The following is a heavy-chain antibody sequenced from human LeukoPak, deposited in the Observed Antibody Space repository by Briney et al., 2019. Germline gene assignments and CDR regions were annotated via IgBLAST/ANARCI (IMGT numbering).Heavy chain of an antibody. CDR2: ISYDESNK. J-gene: IGHJ4*02. CDR1: GFTFSSYA. Sequence: GGSLRLSCAASGFTFSSYATHWVRQAPGKGLEWVAIISYDESNKYYADSVKGRFTISRDNSKNTLYLQMNSLRAEDTAVYYCAKDSARYMVRGVIIGDYWGQGTLVTVSS. CDR3: AKDSARYMVRGVIIGDY. D-gene: IGHD3-10*01. V-gene: IGHV3-30*04.